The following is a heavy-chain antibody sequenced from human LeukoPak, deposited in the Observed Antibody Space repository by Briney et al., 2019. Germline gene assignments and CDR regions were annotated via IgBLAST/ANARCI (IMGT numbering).Heavy chain of an antibody. D-gene: IGHD6-19*01. CDR2: IGASTT. V-gene: IGHV3-23*01. CDR1: GFTFSSYA. CDR3: AKRHLTVAGNYFDY. Sequence: GGSLRLSCAASGFTFSSYAMNWVRQAPGKGLEWVSAIGASTTYYADSVEGRFTISRDTSKNTLYLQMDSLRAEDTAVYYCAKRHLTVAGNYFDYWGQGTLVTVSS. J-gene: IGHJ4*02.